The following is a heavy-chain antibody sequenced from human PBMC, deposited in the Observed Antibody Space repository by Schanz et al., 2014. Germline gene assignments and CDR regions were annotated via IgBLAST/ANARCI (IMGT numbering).Heavy chain of an antibody. CDR3: ARGGPAYYFDD. V-gene: IGHV3-66*01. CDR2: IYIGGNT. CDR1: GFSVGNKY. Sequence: EVHLLDSGGGLVQPGGSLRLSCAASGFSVGNKYMNWVRQAPGKGLEWVSFIYIGGNTYYADSVKGRFTISRDNSKNTVYIQMNSLRAEDTAVYYCARGGPAYYFDDWGRGTLVTVSS. J-gene: IGHJ4*02.